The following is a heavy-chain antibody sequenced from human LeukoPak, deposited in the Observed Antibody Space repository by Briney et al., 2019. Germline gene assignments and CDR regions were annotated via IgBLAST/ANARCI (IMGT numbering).Heavy chain of an antibody. CDR2: IKQDGSEK. J-gene: IGHJ1*01. CDR1: GFTFSSYW. D-gene: IGHD2-21*02. Sequence: GGSLRLSCAASGFTFSSYWMSWVRQAPGKGLEWVANIKQDGSEKYYVDSVKGRFTISRDNAKNLLYLQMNSLRAEDTAVYYCAKGVGGDFYAEYFQHWGQGTLVTVSS. CDR3: AKGVGGDFYAEYFQH. V-gene: IGHV3-7*01.